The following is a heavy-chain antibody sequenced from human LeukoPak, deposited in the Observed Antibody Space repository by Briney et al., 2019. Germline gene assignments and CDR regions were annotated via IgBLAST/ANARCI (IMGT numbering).Heavy chain of an antibody. CDR2: ISGSGGST. J-gene: IGHJ4*02. CDR1: GFTFFNYA. V-gene: IGHV3-23*01. CDR3: AKEGRVEYQLPPNY. D-gene: IGHD2-2*01. Sequence: GGSLRLSCAASGFTFFNYAMSWVRQSPGKGLEWVSAISGSGGSTYYADSVKGRFTISRDNSRNTLYLQMNSLRAEDTAVYYCAKEGRVEYQLPPNYWGQGTLVTVSS.